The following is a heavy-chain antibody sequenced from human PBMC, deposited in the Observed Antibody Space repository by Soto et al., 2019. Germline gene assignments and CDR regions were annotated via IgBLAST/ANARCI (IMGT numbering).Heavy chain of an antibody. CDR1: GFSFSTSEVG. V-gene: IGHV2-5*02. J-gene: IGHJ4*02. CDR3: ARRRTQSQGRFDF. Sequence: QITLKESGPTLVKPTQTLTLTCTFSGFSFSTSEVGVAWIRQPPGKAPEWLAVIYWDDDKRYRPSLRSRLTITKDASKNQVFLTVANLDPVDTATYYCARRRTQSQGRFDFWGQGTLVTVSS. CDR2: IYWDDDK.